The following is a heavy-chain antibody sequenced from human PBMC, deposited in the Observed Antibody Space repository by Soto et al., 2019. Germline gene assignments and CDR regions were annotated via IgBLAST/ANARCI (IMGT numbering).Heavy chain of an antibody. Sequence: PGGSLRLSCEASGFTFSGYWMSWVRQAPGKGLEWVADIKHDGSVQYYADSVKGRFTISRDNAKNSLYLQMNSLRAEDTAVYYCARNDGMEGSGWYALDYWGQGTLVTVSS. CDR2: IKHDGSVQ. D-gene: IGHD6-19*01. J-gene: IGHJ4*02. CDR1: GFTFSGYW. V-gene: IGHV3-7*01. CDR3: ARNDGMEGSGWYALDY.